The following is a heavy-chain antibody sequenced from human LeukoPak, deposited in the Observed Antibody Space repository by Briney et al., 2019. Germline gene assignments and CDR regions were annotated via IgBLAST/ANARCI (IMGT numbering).Heavy chain of an antibody. CDR1: GGSISSYY. CDR3: ARQRGYSYGASLDY. D-gene: IGHD5-18*01. CDR2: ISDSGST. Sequence: SETLSLTCTVCGGSISSYYWSWLRQPPGKGLEWIGYISDSGSTNYNSSLKSRVTISVDTSRNQFSLKLSSVTAADTAVYYCARQRGYSYGASLDYWGQGTLVTVSS. V-gene: IGHV4-59*08. J-gene: IGHJ4*02.